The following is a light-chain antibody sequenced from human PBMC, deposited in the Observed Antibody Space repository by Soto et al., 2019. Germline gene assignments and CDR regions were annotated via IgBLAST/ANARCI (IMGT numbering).Light chain of an antibody. CDR1: QNIERY. Sequence: DIQMTQSPSSLSASIGDTITISCRASQNIERYLNWYQKKEGRAPQLLMFAAANLESGVPSRFRGSGSGTDFTLTISSLQPEDFATYYCQQSYSTPEFTFGPGTKVDIK. CDR2: AAA. CDR3: QQSYSTPEFT. V-gene: IGKV1-39*01. J-gene: IGKJ3*01.